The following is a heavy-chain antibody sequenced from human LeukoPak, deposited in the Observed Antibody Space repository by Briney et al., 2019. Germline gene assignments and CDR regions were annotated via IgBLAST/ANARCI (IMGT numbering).Heavy chain of an antibody. CDR3: AKTARYSYGWYDY. Sequence: TGGSLRLSCAASGFTFSSYAMSWVRQAPGKGLEWVSAISGSGGSTYYADSVKGRFTISRDNPKNTLYLQMNSLRAEDTAVYYCAKTARYSYGWYDYWGQGTLVTVSS. V-gene: IGHV3-23*01. D-gene: IGHD5-18*01. CDR1: GFTFSSYA. J-gene: IGHJ4*02. CDR2: ISGSGGST.